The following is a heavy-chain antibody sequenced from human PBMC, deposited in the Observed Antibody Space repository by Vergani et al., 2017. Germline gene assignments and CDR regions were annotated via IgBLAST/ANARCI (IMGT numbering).Heavy chain of an antibody. CDR2: INHSGST. CDR3: ARRYVWGSYRYLDYFDY. D-gene: IGHD3-16*02. CDR1: GGSISSGGYY. Sequence: QVQLQESGPGLVKPSQTLSLTCTVSGGSISSGGYYWSWIRQPPGKGLEWIGEINHSGSTNYNPSLNSRVTISVDTSKNQFSLKLSSVTAADTAVYYCARRYVWGSYRYLDYFDYWGQGTLVTVSS. J-gene: IGHJ4*02. V-gene: IGHV4-61*08.